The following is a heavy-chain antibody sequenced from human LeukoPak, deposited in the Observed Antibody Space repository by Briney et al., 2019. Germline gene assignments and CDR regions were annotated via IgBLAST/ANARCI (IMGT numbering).Heavy chain of an antibody. CDR2: ISGSGGST. J-gene: IGHJ4*02. V-gene: IGHV3-23*01. CDR1: GFTFSSYA. D-gene: IGHD3-10*01. CDR3: AKAAITMVRGVIITYNRIYYFDY. Sequence: GGSLRLSCAASGFTFSSYAMSWVRQAPGKGLESVSAISGSGGSTYYADSVKGRFTISRDNSKNTLYLQMNSLRAEDTAVYYCAKAAITMVRGVIITYNRIYYFDYWGQGTLVTVSS.